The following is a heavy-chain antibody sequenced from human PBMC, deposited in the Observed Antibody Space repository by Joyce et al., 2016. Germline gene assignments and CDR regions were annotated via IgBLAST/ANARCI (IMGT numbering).Heavy chain of an antibody. V-gene: IGHV4-39*01. J-gene: IGHJ4*02. CDR1: GGSVDDSSSY. D-gene: IGHD6-19*01. CDR2: VHRRGTS. Sequence: QLQLKESGPGLVKPSETLSLTCTVSGGSVDDSSSYWGWIRQSPGKVLGWIGTVHRRGTSYYSPSLKSRVTVSTELSKNQFSLRLTSVNAADTAIYYCARQAVTGPEIDFWGQGTLVTVS. CDR3: ARQAVTGPEIDF.